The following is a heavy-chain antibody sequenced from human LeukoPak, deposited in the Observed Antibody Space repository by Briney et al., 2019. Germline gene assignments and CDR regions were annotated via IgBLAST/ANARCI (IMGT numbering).Heavy chain of an antibody. D-gene: IGHD5-12*01. CDR2: IYYSGST. Sequence: SEPLSLTCTVSGGSISSYYWSWLRQPPGKGLEWIGYIYYSGSTNYNPSLKSRVTISVDTSKNQFSLKLSSVTAADTAVYYCARTRDGYNPFDYWGQGTLVTVSS. CDR3: ARTRDGYNPFDY. CDR1: GGSISSYY. V-gene: IGHV4-59*01. J-gene: IGHJ4*02.